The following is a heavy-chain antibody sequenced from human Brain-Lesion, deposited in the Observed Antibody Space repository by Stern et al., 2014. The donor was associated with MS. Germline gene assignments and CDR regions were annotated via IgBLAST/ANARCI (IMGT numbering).Heavy chain of an antibody. Sequence: VQLLESGAEVKKPGASVKVSCKGSGYTLTELSMHWVRQAPRKGLEWMGGFDPEDGETIYAQKFQGRVTMTEDTSTDTAYMELSSLRSEDTAVYYCATLSPGAGGNYYRHFDYWGQGTLVTVSS. V-gene: IGHV1-24*01. CDR2: FDPEDGET. D-gene: IGHD1-26*01. CDR3: ATLSPGAGGNYYRHFDY. J-gene: IGHJ4*02. CDR1: GYTLTELS.